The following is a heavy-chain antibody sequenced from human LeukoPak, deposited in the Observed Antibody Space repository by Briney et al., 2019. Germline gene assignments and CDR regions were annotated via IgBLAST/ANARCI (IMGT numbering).Heavy chain of an antibody. V-gene: IGHV3-21*01. Sequence: PGGSLRLSCAASGFTFSSYSMNWVRQAPGKGLEWVSSISSSSSYIYYADSVKGRFTISRDNAKNSLYLQMNSLRAEDTAVYYCARDHGSGSYSLDYWGQGTLVTDSS. J-gene: IGHJ4*02. CDR1: GFTFSSYS. D-gene: IGHD3-10*01. CDR2: ISSSSSYI. CDR3: ARDHGSGSYSLDY.